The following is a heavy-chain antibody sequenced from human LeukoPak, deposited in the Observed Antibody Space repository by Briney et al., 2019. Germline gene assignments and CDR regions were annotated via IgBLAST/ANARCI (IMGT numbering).Heavy chain of an antibody. J-gene: IGHJ4*02. V-gene: IGHV3-48*04. CDR3: ARDSYGSGSYYRIDY. D-gene: IGHD3-10*01. Sequence: GGSLRLSCAASGFTFSSFSMNWFRKAQGKGLEWVSYISSSSSTIYYADSVKGRFTISRDNAKNSLYLQMNSLRAEDTAVYYCARDSYGSGSYYRIDYWGQGTLVTVSS. CDR1: GFTFSSFS. CDR2: ISSSSSTI.